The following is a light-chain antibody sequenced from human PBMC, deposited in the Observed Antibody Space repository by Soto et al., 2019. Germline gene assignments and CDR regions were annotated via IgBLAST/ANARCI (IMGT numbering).Light chain of an antibody. J-gene: IGKJ5*01. CDR2: AAS. V-gene: IGKV1-39*01. Sequence: DIQMTQSPSSRSASVVDRVTITCRASQSISSYLNWYQQKPGKAPKLLIYAASSLQSGVPSRFSGSGSGTDFTLTISSLQPEDFATYYCQQSYSTSITFGQGTRLEIK. CDR1: QSISSY. CDR3: QQSYSTSIT.